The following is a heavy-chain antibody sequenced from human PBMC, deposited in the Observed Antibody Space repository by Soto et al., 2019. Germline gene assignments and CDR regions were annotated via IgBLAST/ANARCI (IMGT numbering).Heavy chain of an antibody. V-gene: IGHV3-74*01. CDR3: ARDLTGLIFDY. J-gene: IGHJ4*02. Sequence: EVQLVESGGGLVQPGGSLRLSCAASRFIFSSYWMHWARQAPGKGRMWVSRINSDGSATNYADSVKGRFTISRDNTENTLYLQMNSLRADDTAVYYCARDLTGLIFDYWGQGALVTVSS. CDR1: RFIFSSYW. D-gene: IGHD3-16*01. CDR2: INSDGSAT.